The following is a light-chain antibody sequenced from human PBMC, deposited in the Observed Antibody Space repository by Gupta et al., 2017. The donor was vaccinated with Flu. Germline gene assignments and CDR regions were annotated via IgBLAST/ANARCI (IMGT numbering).Light chain of an antibody. CDR2: RIS. J-gene: IGKJ2*01. V-gene: IGKV2-30*01. CDR1: QSRVYTDGKTY. Sequence: EVVLTQSPLFLPATLGQPASISCRSSQSRVYTDGKTYLNWFHQRPGQSPRRLISRISDRDSGVPDRFSGSGSGTDFTLKISRVEAEDVGVYYCMQVEHWPYTFGQGTKLEIK. CDR3: MQVEHWPYT.